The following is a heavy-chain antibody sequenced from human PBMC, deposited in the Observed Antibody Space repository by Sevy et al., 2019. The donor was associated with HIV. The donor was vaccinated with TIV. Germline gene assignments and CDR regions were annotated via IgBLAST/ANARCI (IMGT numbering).Heavy chain of an antibody. Sequence: GGSLRLSCAASGFTFSSYWMSWVRQAPGKGLEWVANIKQDGSEKYYVDSVKGRFTISRDNAKNSLYLQMNSLRAEDTAVYYCARDFTHYLTVTTALDFDYWGQGTLVTVSS. D-gene: IGHD4-17*01. V-gene: IGHV3-7*03. CDR3: ARDFTHYLTVTTALDFDY. J-gene: IGHJ4*02. CDR2: IKQDGSEK. CDR1: GFTFSSYW.